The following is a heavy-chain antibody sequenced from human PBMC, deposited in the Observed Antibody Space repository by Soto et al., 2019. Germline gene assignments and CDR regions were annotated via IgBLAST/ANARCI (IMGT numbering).Heavy chain of an antibody. V-gene: IGHV1-69*01. CDR1: GGTFSSYA. CDR2: IIPIFGTA. CDR3: ARFCSGGSCYFGVHYYYGMDV. D-gene: IGHD2-15*01. J-gene: IGHJ6*02. Sequence: QVQLVQSGAEVKKPGSLVKVSCKASGGTFSSYAISWVRQAPGQGLEWMGGIIPIFGTANYAQKFQGRVTITADESTSTAYMELSSLRSEDTAVYYCARFCSGGSCYFGVHYYYGMDVWGQGTTVTVSS.